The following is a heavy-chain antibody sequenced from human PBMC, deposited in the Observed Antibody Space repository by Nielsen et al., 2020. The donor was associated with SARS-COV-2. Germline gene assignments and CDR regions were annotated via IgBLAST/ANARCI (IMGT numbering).Heavy chain of an antibody. V-gene: IGHV1-46*01. Sequence: ASVKASCKASGYTFTNYYMHCVRQAPGQGLEWMGIINTSDGSTTYAQKFQGRVTMTRDTSTRTVYMELRSLRSEDTAVYYCARDDTVTMYYYSYYGMDVWGQGTTVTVSS. D-gene: IGHD4-17*01. CDR3: ARDDTVTMYYYSYYGMDV. CDR2: INTSDGST. J-gene: IGHJ6*02. CDR1: GYTFTNYY.